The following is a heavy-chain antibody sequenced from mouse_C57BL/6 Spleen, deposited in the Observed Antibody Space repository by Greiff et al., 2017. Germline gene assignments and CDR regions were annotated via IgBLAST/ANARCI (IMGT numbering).Heavy chain of an antibody. CDR1: GYTFTSYW. Sequence: QVHVKQPGAELVKPGASVKLSCKASGYTFTSYWMQWVKQRPGQGLEWIGEIDPSDSYTNYNQKFKGKATLTVDTASSTAYMQLSSLTSEDSAVYYWASRSSSGAYYAMDYWGQGTSVTVSS. CDR2: IDPSDSYT. CDR3: ASRSSSGAYYAMDY. J-gene: IGHJ4*01. V-gene: IGHV1-50*01. D-gene: IGHD3-2*02.